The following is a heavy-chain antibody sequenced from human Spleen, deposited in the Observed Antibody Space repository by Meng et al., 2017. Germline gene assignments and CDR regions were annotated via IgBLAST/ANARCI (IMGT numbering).Heavy chain of an antibody. J-gene: IGHJ5*02. D-gene: IGHD6-19*01. Sequence: GGSLRLSCAASRFTFSSHAMSWVRQAPGKGLEWVSTISGSGGRTYYADSVKGRCTISRDNAKNTVYLHMNGLRAEDKAVYYCAKGKKDSGWYFNNWFDPWGQGTLVTVSS. V-gene: IGHV3-23*01. CDR1: RFTFSSHA. CDR3: AKGKKDSGWYFNNWFDP. CDR2: ISGSGGRT.